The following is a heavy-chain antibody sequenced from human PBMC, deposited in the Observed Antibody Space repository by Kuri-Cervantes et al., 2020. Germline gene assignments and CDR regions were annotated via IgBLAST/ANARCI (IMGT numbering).Heavy chain of an antibody. CDR2: IYSGGST. CDR1: GFIVSTNY. V-gene: IGHV3-53*01. D-gene: IGHD3-10*01. Sequence: LSLTCAASGFIVSTNYMSWVRQAPGKGLEWVSVIYSGGSTYYADSVKGRFTVSRDNSKNTVYLQMNSLRAEDTALYYCAKDMGGMVRGVTFDYWGQGTLVTVSS. J-gene: IGHJ4*02. CDR3: AKDMGGMVRGVTFDY.